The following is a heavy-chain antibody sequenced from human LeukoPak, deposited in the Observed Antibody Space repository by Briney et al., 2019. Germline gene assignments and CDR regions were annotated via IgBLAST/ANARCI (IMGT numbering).Heavy chain of an antibody. CDR3: ARDLLERVRGVMLKVYYYYGMDV. J-gene: IGHJ6*02. CDR2: INPSGGST. V-gene: IGHV1-46*01. Sequence: GASVKVSFKASGYTFTSYYMHWVRQAPGQGLEWMGIINPSGGSTSYAQKFQGRVTMTRDTSTSTVYMELSSLRSEDTAVYYCARDLLERVRGVMLKVYYYYGMDVWGQGTTVTVSS. CDR1: GYTFTSYY. D-gene: IGHD3-10*01.